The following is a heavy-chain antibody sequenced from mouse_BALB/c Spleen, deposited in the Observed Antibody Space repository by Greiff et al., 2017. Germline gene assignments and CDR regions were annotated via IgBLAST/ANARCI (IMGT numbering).Heavy chain of an antibody. CDR2: IHPNSGNT. V-gene: IGHV1S130*01. CDR1: GYTFTSSW. J-gene: IGHJ4*01. D-gene: IGHD3-1*01. CDR3: ARGGLDYYAMDY. Sequence: QVQLKQSGSVLVRPGASVKLSCKASGYTFTSSWMHWAKQRPGQGLEWIGEIHPNSGNTNYNEKFKGKATLTVDTSSSTAYVDLSSLTSEDSAVYYCARGGLDYYAMDYWGQGTSVTVSS.